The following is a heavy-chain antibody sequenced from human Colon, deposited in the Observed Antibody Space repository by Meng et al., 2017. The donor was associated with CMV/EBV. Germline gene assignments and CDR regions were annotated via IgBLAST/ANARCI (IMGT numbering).Heavy chain of an antibody. Sequence: GGFLRLSCAASGFSFSSYSMNWVRQAPGKGPEWVSSITYGSTYIHYADSVGGRFTISRDNAKQSLYLQMNSLRVEDTAVYYCVTKGATVDGRDAFDIWGQGTLVTVSS. CDR3: VTKGATVDGRDAFDI. V-gene: IGHV3-21*01. CDR1: GFSFSSYS. D-gene: IGHD6-19*01. J-gene: IGHJ3*02. CDR2: ITYGSTYI.